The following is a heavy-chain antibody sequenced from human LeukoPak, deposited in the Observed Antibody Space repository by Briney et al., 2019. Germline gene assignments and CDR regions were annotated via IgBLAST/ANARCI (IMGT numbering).Heavy chain of an antibody. Sequence: ASVKVSCKASGYTFTSYDINWVRQATGQGLEWMGWMNPNSGNTGYAQKFQGRVTMTRNTSISTAYMELSSLRSEDTAVYYCAKGNLYYYGSGSYDSYYYYGMDVWGQGTTVTVSS. D-gene: IGHD3-10*01. CDR3: AKGNLYYYGSGSYDSYYYYGMDV. V-gene: IGHV1-8*01. CDR2: MNPNSGNT. J-gene: IGHJ6*02. CDR1: GYTFTSYD.